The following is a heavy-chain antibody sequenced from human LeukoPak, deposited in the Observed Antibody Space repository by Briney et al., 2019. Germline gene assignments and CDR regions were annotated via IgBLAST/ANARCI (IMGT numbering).Heavy chain of an antibody. J-gene: IGHJ4*02. V-gene: IGHV3-21*01. CDR3: ARGGRGYEVDY. CDR2: ISSSSSYI. Sequence: GRSLRLSCAASGFTFDDYAMHWVRQAPGKGLEWVSSISSSSSYIYYADSVKGRFTISRDNAKNSLYLQMNSLRAEDTAVYYCARGGRGYEVDYWGQGTLVTVSS. D-gene: IGHD5-12*01. CDR1: GFTFDDYA.